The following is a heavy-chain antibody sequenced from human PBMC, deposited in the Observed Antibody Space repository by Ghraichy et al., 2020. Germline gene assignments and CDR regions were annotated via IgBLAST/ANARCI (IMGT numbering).Heavy chain of an antibody. CDR1: GGSISSGDYY. D-gene: IGHD4-11*01. CDR2: IYYSGST. Sequence: SETLTLTCTVSGGSISSGDYYWSWIRQPPGKGLEWIGYIYYSGSTYYNPSLKSRVTISVDTSKNQFSLNLNSVTAADTAVYYCARAYSNGWDWFDPWGQGTLVTVSS. CDR3: ARAYSNGWDWFDP. V-gene: IGHV4-30-4*01. J-gene: IGHJ5*02.